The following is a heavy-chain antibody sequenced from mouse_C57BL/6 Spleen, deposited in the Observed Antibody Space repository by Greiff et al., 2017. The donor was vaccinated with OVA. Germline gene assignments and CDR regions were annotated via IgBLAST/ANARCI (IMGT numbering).Heavy chain of an antibody. CDR3: ARYTRRYAMDY. D-gene: IGHD3-1*01. J-gene: IGHJ4*01. V-gene: IGHV1-85*01. CDR2: IYPRDGST. Sequence: QVQLQQSGPELVKPGASVKLSCKASGYTFTSYDMNWVKQRPGQGLEWIGWIYPRDGSTKYNEKFKGKATLTVDTSSSTAYMELHSLTSEDSAVYFCARYTRRYAMDYWGQGTSVTVSS. CDR1: GYTFTSYD.